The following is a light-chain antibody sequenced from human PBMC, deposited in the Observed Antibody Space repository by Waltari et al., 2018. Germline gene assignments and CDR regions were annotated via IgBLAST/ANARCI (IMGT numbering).Light chain of an antibody. V-gene: IGKV4-1*01. CDR1: QSLLYTSNNKNY. CDR3: LQYLHTPRT. Sequence: DVVMTQSPDSLAVSLGERATINCKSSQSLLYTSNNKNYLSWYQQKPGQPPKLLIYLASIRESGVPDRFSGSGSGTDFTLTISGLQAEDVASYFCLQYLHTPRTFGQGTKVEIK. J-gene: IGKJ1*01. CDR2: LAS.